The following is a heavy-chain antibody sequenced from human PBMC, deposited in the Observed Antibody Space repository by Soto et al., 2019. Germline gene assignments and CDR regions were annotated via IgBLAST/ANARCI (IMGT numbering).Heavy chain of an antibody. V-gene: IGHV4-34*01. D-gene: IGHD6-25*01. CDR1: DGSFSRHY. Sequence: SATRALTYTVYDGSFSRHYSSWFRQSPGKGLEWRGEINQSGRPIYNFALKRRVTLSVDTSKKQFFLKLPSVTAADTAVYYCARGIWQQRLATWAQGTLVTLSS. CDR2: INQSGRP. CDR3: ARGIWQQRLAT. J-gene: IGHJ5*02.